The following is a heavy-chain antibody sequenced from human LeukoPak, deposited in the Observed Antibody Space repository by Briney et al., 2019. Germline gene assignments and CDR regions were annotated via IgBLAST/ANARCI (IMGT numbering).Heavy chain of an antibody. Sequence: GASVKVSCKVSGYTLTELSMHWVRQAPGKGLEWMGGFDPEDGETIYAQKFQGRVTMTGDTSTDTAYMELSSLRSEDTAVYYCATVGYDFWSGYLVMDVWGKGTTVTVSS. CDR2: FDPEDGET. CDR3: ATVGYDFWSGYLVMDV. CDR1: GYTLTELS. J-gene: IGHJ6*04. D-gene: IGHD3-3*01. V-gene: IGHV1-24*01.